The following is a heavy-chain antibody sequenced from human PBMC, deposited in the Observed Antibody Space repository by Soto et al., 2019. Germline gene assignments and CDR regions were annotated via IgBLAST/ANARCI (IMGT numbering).Heavy chain of an antibody. CDR1: GFTFSSYG. D-gene: IGHD6-6*01. CDR3: ARDNRQSIAARPIDY. Sequence: QVQLVESGGGVVQPGRSLRLSCAASGFTFSSYGMHWVRQAPGKGLEWVAVIWYDGSNKYYADSVKGRFTISRDNSKNTLYLQMNSLRAEDTAVYYCARDNRQSIAARPIDYWGQGTLVTVSS. J-gene: IGHJ4*02. CDR2: IWYDGSNK. V-gene: IGHV3-33*01.